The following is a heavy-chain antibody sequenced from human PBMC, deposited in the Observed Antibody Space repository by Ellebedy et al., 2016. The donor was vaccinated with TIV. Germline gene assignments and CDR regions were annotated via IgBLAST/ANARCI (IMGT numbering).Heavy chain of an antibody. CDR3: VRGIEWSLDAMDV. V-gene: IGHV3-72*01. CDR2: GRHKVTSYTT. Sequence: GESLKISCEASGFIFSDYYMDWVRQAPGKGLEWIGRGRHKVTSYTTEYAASVKGRFTISRDDSRNSVYLQMNSLKTEDTAVYYCVRGIEWSLDAMDVWGQGTTVTVSS. CDR1: GFIFSDYY. J-gene: IGHJ6*02. D-gene: IGHD2-15*01.